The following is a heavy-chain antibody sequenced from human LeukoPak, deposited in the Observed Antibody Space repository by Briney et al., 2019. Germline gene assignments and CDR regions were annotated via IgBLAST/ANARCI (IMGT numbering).Heavy chain of an antibody. CDR2: ISHDGRTK. V-gene: IGHV3-30-3*02. CDR3: AKSRLGRIFGVVTH. J-gene: IGHJ4*02. Sequence: PGGSLRLSCVVSGFNFDNFAMHWVRQPLGKGLEWVAVISHDGRTKYYADSMKGRITISRDNSKNTLFLQMNSLRAEDTAVYYCAKSRLGRIFGVVTHWGQGTLVTVSS. D-gene: IGHD3-3*01. CDR1: GFNFDNFA.